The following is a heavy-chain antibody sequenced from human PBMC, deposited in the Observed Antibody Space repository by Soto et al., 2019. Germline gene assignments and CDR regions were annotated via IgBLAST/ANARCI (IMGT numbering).Heavy chain of an antibody. J-gene: IGHJ6*02. D-gene: IGHD1-26*01. V-gene: IGHV3-30-3*01. CDR3: PRAMGGLYYYYYGMDV. CDR2: ISYDGSNK. Sequence: QVQLVESGGGVVQPGRSLRLSCAASGFTFSSYAMHWVRQAPGKGLEWVAVISYDGSNKYYADSVKGRFTISRDNSKNTLYLQMNSLRAEDTAVYYCPRAMGGLYYYYYGMDVWGQGTTVTVSS. CDR1: GFTFSSYA.